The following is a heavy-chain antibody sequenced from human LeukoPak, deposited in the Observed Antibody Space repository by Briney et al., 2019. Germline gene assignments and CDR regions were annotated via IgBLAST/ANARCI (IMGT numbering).Heavy chain of an antibody. Sequence: ASVKVSCKASGYTFTSYYMHWVRQAPGQGLEWMGIINPSGGSTSYAQKFQGRVTMTRDMSTSTVYMELSSLISEDTAVYYCARDFAPYYHDSSGYYGRSEYWGQGTLVTVSS. CDR1: GYTFTSYY. V-gene: IGHV1-46*01. CDR2: INPSGGST. CDR3: ARDFAPYYHDSSGYYGRSEY. J-gene: IGHJ4*02. D-gene: IGHD3-22*01.